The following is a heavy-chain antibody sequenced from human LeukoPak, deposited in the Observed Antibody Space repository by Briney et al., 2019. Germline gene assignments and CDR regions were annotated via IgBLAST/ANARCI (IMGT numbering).Heavy chain of an antibody. J-gene: IGHJ4*02. CDR3: ARLGERLSNNYFDY. CDR1: GGSISSYY. V-gene: IGHV4-59*01. CDR2: IYYSGST. Sequence: SETLSLTCTVSGGSISSYYWGWIRQPPGKGLEWIGYIYYSGSTNYNPSLKSRVTISVDTSKNQFSLKLSSVTAADTAVYYCARLGERLSNNYFDYWGQGTLVTVSS. D-gene: IGHD3-16*02.